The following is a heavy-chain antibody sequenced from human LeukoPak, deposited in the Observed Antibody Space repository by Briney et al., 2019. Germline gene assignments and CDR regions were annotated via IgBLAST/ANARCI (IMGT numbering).Heavy chain of an antibody. D-gene: IGHD3-9*01. CDR3: ARSSGYDILTGYFGP. V-gene: IGHV4-34*01. CDR2: INHSGST. J-gene: IGHJ5*02. Sequence: KPSETLSLTCAVYGGSFSGYYWSWIRQPPGKGLEWIGEINHSGSTNYNPSLKSRGTISVDTSKNQFSLKLSSVTAADTAVYYCARSSGYDILTGYFGPWGQGTLVTVPS. CDR1: GGSFSGYY.